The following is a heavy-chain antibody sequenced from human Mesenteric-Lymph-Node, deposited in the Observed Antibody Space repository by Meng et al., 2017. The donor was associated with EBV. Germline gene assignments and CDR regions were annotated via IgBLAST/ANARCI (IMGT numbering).Heavy chain of an antibody. J-gene: IGHJ4*02. Sequence: QLQLQEYGPGLVKTSTGLSLTCAVSGGSISIDDYTWNWIWQPPGKGLEWIGNIFHTGSTQYKSSLKSRVTISVDTSKNQFSLKLSSVTAADTAVYYCALIIVGATHFDYWGQGTLVTVSS. CDR2: IFHTGST. CDR1: GGSISIDDYT. D-gene: IGHD1-26*01. CDR3: ALIIVGATHFDY. V-gene: IGHV4-30-2*02.